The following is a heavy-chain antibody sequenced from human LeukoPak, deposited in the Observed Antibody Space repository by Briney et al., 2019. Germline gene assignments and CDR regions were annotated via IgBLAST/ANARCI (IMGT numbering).Heavy chain of an antibody. J-gene: IGHJ4*02. D-gene: IGHD3-10*01. CDR3: ARVGLLGTMVRGVIITYFDY. CDR2: IYHSGGT. Sequence: SETLSLTCAVSGGSISSGGYSWSWIRQPPGKGLEWIGYIYHSGGTYYNPSLKSRVTISVDTSKNQFSLKLSSVTAADTAVYYCARVGLLGTMVRGVIITYFDYWGQGTLVTVSS. CDR1: GGSISSGGYS. V-gene: IGHV4-30-2*01.